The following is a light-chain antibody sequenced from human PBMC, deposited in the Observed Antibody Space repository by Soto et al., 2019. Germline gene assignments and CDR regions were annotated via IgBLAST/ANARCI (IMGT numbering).Light chain of an antibody. CDR2: GNS. V-gene: IGLV1-40*01. CDR1: SSNIGAGYD. J-gene: IGLJ3*02. CDR3: QSYDSSLSGWV. Sequence: QSVLTQPPSVSGAPGQRVTISCTGSSSNIGAGYDVHWYQQLPGTAPKLLIQGNSNRPSGVPDRFSGSKSGTSASLVITGLQAEDEADYYCQSYDSSLSGWVFGGGTKLTVL.